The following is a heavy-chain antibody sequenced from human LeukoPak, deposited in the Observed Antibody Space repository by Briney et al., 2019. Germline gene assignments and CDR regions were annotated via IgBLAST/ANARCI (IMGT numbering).Heavy chain of an antibody. Sequence: PGGSLRLSCAASGFTFRSYAMSWVRQTPEKGLEWVSSISGSSDTTHYADSVKGRFTISRDNSKNTLYLQMSSLRGEDTAVYYCAKNYESGRGVPYGMDVWGQGTTVTVSS. CDR3: AKNYESGRGVPYGMDV. CDR2: ISGSSDTT. V-gene: IGHV3-23*01. J-gene: IGHJ6*02. D-gene: IGHD3-10*01. CDR1: GFTFRSYA.